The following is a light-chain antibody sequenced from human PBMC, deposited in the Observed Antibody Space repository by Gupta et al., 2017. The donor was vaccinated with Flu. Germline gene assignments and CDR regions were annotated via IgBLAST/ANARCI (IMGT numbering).Light chain of an antibody. CDR2: GAS. V-gene: IGKV3-20*01. Sequence: GTLSLSPGERATLSCRASQSLSNNYVAWYQQKPGQSPKLLIYGASSRATGIADRFGGSGSGTDFTLTISGLEAEDFAVYYCQQYDTSPLTFGGGTKVEI. J-gene: IGKJ4*01. CDR1: QSLSNNY. CDR3: QQYDTSPLT.